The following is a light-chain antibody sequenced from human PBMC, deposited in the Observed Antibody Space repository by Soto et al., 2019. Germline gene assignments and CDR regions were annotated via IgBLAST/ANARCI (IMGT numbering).Light chain of an antibody. CDR2: DAS. Sequence: EIVLTQAAAALSIYPGERATLSCRASQSVSSYLAWYQQKPGQAPRLLIYDASNRATGIPARFSGSGSGTDFTLTISSLEPEDFAVYYCQQRSNWPKTFGGGTKV. CDR1: QSVSSY. J-gene: IGKJ4*01. CDR3: QQRSNWPKT. V-gene: IGKV3-11*01.